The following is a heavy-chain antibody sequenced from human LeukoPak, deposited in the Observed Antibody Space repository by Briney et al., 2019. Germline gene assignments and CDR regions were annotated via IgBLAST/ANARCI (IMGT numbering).Heavy chain of an antibody. CDR3: ARGVHPYSSSWYGGWFDP. J-gene: IGHJ5*02. Sequence: TSETLSLTCTVSGGSISSYYWSWIRQPAGKGLEWIGRIYTSGSTNYNPSLKSRVTISVDTSKNQFSLKLSSVTAADTAVYYCARGVHPYSSSWYGGWFDPWGQGTLVTVSS. CDR1: GGSISSYY. CDR2: IYTSGST. D-gene: IGHD6-13*01. V-gene: IGHV4-4*07.